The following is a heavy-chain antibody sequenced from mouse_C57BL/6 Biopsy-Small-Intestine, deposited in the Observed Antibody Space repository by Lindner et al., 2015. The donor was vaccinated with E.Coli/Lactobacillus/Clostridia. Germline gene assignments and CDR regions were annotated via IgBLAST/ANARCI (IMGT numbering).Heavy chain of an antibody. D-gene: IGHD2-2*01. J-gene: IGHJ2*01. CDR1: GYAFSSSW. CDR3: ARIYYGYEYYFDY. CDR2: IYPGDGDT. V-gene: IGHV1-82*01. Sequence: VQLQESGPELVRPGASVKISCKASGYAFSSSWMNWVKQRPGKGLEWIGRIYPGDGDTNYNGKFKGKATLTADKSSSTAYMQLSSLTSEDSAVYFCARIYYGYEYYFDYVGPKAPLSQSPQ.